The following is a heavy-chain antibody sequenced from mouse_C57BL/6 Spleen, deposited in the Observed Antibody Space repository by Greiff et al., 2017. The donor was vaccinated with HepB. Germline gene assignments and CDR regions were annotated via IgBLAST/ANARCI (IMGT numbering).Heavy chain of an antibody. V-gene: IGHV5-4*01. D-gene: IGHD2-5*01. J-gene: IGHJ1*03. CDR1: GFTFSSYA. Sequence: EVHLVESGGGLVKPGGSLKLSCAASGFTFSSYAMSWVRQTPEKRLEWVATISDGGSYTYYPDNVKGRFTISRDNAKNNLYLQMSHLKSEDTAMYYCARGGRYCSNYGWYFDVWGTGTTVTVSS. CDR3: ARGGRYCSNYGWYFDV. CDR2: ISDGGSYT.